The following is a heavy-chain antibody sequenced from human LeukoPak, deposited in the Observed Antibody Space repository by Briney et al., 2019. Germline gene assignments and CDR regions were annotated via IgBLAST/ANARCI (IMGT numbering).Heavy chain of an antibody. D-gene: IGHD2-2*01. CDR2: IYYSGST. CDR3: ARGGGIVVVPAAIPPGYWFDP. CDR1: GGSISSYY. Sequence: SETLSLTCTVSGGSISSYYWSWIRQPPGKGLEWIGYIYYSGSTYYNPSLKSRVTISVDTSKNQFSLKLSSVTAADTAVYYCARGGGIVVVPAAIPPGYWFDPWGQGTLVTVSS. V-gene: IGHV4-59*08. J-gene: IGHJ5*02.